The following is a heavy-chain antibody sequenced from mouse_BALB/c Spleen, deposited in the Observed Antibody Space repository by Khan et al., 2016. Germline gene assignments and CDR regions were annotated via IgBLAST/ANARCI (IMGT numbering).Heavy chain of an antibody. V-gene: IGHV9-4*02. D-gene: IGHD6-1*01. CDR2: INTHSGVP. Sequence: QIQLVQSGPELKKPGETVRISCKASGYTFTTAGMQWVQKMPGKGLKWIGWINTHSGVPTYAEDFKGRFAFSLETSACTAYLQISNLKNEDTATYFCAREPYAMDYWGQGTSVTVSS. CDR3: AREPYAMDY. J-gene: IGHJ4*01. CDR1: GYTFTTAG.